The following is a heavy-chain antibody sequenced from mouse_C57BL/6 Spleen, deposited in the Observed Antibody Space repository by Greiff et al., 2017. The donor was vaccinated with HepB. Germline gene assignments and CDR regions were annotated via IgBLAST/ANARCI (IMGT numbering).Heavy chain of an antibody. J-gene: IGHJ3*01. CDR1: GYTFTSYW. CDR2: IEPSDSYT. V-gene: IGHV1-50*01. Sequence: QVQLQQPGAELVKPGASVKLSCKASGYTFTSYWMQWVKQRPGQGLEWIGEIEPSDSYTNYNQKFKGKATLTVDTYSSTAYMQLSSLTSEDSAVYYCARGYGSSYDFAYWGQGTLVTVSA. D-gene: IGHD1-1*01. CDR3: ARGYGSSYDFAY.